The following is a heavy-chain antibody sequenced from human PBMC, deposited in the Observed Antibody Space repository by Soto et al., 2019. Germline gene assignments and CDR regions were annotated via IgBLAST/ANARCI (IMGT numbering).Heavy chain of an antibody. CDR1: GVTFSDYY. J-gene: IGHJ3*02. V-gene: IGHV3-11*01. CDR2: ISSSGSTI. CDR3: ASSRMDIVVVPAAMIAFDI. Sequence: GGSLRLSCAASGVTFSDYYMSWIRQAPGKGLEWVSYISSSGSTIYYADSVKGRFAISRDNAKSSLYLQMNSLRAEDTAVYYCASSRMDIVVVPAAMIAFDIWGQGTMVTVSS. D-gene: IGHD2-2*03.